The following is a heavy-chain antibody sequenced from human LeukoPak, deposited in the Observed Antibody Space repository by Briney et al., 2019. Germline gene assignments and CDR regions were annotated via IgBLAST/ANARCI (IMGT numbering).Heavy chain of an antibody. D-gene: IGHD4-11*01. CDR1: GYIFTDYY. CDR2: VDPQTGET. V-gene: IGHV1-69-2*01. Sequence: GATVKISCKASGYIFTDYYMHWVQQAPGKGLEYMGRVDPQTGETIYAEKFQGRVTMTADTSTDTAYMELTSLRSEDTAVYFCVTDGYGNYGARFWGRGSLVTVSS. CDR3: VTDGYGNYGARF. J-gene: IGHJ4*02.